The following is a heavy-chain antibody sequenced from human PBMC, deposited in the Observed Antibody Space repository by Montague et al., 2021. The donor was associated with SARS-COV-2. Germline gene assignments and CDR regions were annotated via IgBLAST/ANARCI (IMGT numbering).Heavy chain of an antibody. Sequence: SETLSLTCAVHGGSFSTYSRNWIRQPPGKGLEWIGEIHHGGSTNYNPSLKSRVTISADTSKHQFSLKLTSVAAADTAVYYCARLGDGVVPSPILGVGPYYSYYYMDVWGKGTTVTVSS. J-gene: IGHJ6*03. D-gene: IGHD3-10*01. CDR2: IHHGGST. V-gene: IGHV4-34*01. CDR3: ARLGDGVVPSPILGVGPYYSYYYMDV. CDR1: GGSFSTYS.